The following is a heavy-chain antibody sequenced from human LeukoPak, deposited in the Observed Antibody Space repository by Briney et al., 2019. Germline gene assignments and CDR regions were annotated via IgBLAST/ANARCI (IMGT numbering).Heavy chain of an antibody. CDR1: GFTFSGYA. CDR3: AKDSGRTLGSRDFDY. Sequence: GGSLRLSCAVSGFTFSGYAMSWVRQAPGKGLEWVSTISGSGDYTYYADSVKGRFSISRDNSKNTLHLQMNSLRAEDTAVYYCAKDSGRTLGSRDFDYWGQGTLVTVSS. J-gene: IGHJ4*02. V-gene: IGHV3-23*01. D-gene: IGHD3-10*01. CDR2: ISGSGDYT.